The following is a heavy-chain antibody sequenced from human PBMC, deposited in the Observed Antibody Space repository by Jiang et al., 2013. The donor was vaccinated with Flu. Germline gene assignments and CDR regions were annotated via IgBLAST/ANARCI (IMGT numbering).Heavy chain of an antibody. Sequence: SGSELKKPGGLSENFLQDLWDIVFTTYSVNWVRQAPGQGLEWMGRINTNTGNPAHAQGFTGRFVLSFDASVSTAYLEISSLKAEDTAVYYCARVEAGYWG. CDR2: INTNTGNP. CDR1: DIVFTTYS. CDR3: ARVEAGY. J-gene: IGHJ4*01. V-gene: IGHV7-4-1*02.